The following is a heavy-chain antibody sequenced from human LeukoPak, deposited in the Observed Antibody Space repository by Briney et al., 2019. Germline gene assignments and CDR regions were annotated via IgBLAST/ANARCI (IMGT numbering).Heavy chain of an antibody. CDR2: IGGDGGGGT. V-gene: IGHV3-23*01. D-gene: IGHD3-10*01. J-gene: IGHJ4*02. Sequence: GGSLRLSCAASRFTFSTYTMAWVRQAPGGGLEWVSGIGGDGGGGTYYADSVKGRFAISRDNSKSTLYLQMNSLRVEDTAVYYCVKDFGRHLGGPGYWGRGTLVTVSS. CDR1: RFTFSTYT. CDR3: VKDFGRHLGGPGY.